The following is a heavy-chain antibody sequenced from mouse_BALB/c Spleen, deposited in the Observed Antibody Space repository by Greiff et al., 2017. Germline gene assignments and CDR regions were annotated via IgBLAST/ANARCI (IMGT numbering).Heavy chain of an antibody. CDR1: GYTFSSYW. D-gene: IGHD2-4*01. Sequence: VKLQESGAELMKPGASVKISCKATGYTFSSYWIEWVKQRPGHGLEWIGEILPGSGSTNYNEKFKGKATFTADTSSNTAYMQLSSLTSEDSAVYYCARLGITGGYFDYWGQGTTLTVSS. CDR2: ILPGSGST. CDR3: ARLGITGGYFDY. J-gene: IGHJ2*01. V-gene: IGHV1-9*01.